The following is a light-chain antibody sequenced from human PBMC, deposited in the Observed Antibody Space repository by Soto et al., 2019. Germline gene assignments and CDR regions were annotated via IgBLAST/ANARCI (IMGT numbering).Light chain of an antibody. V-gene: IGKV3-15*01. CDR1: QSVSSK. Sequence: IVTTQYPATLSVSPGGRATLSSRAGQSVSSKLAWYQQKPGQAPRLVIYDTYTRATGIPARFSGSGSGTEFTLTISSLQSEDFAVYYCQQYNNWFSITFGQGTRLEI. J-gene: IGKJ5*01. CDR2: DTY. CDR3: QQYNNWFSIT.